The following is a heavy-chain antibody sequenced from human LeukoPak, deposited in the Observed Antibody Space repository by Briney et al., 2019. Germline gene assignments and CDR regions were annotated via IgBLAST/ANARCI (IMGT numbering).Heavy chain of an antibody. Sequence: GGSLRLSCAASGLTFRSYGMSWVRQAPGKGLEWVAHIKEDGSEKYYVDSVKGRFSISRDDAKNSLYLQMNSLRAEDTAVYYCVRVEWAVAGTYWGQGTPVTVSS. CDR1: GLTFRSYG. J-gene: IGHJ4*02. CDR2: IKEDGSEK. CDR3: VRVEWAVAGTY. D-gene: IGHD6-19*01. V-gene: IGHV3-7*05.